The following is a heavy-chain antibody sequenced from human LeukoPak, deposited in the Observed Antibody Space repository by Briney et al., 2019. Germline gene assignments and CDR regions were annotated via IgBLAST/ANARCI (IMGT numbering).Heavy chain of an antibody. J-gene: IGHJ4*02. V-gene: IGHV1-2*02. CDR2: INPNSGGA. CDR3: ARLADCSSSSCRSFDY. D-gene: IGHD2-2*01. CDR1: GYTFTEYY. Sequence: ASVKVSCKASGYTFTEYYMHWVRQAPGQGLEWMGWINPNSGGANYAEKFQGRVTMTRDTSISTAYMELSRLRSDDTAVYYCARLADCSSSSCRSFDYWGQGTLVTVSS.